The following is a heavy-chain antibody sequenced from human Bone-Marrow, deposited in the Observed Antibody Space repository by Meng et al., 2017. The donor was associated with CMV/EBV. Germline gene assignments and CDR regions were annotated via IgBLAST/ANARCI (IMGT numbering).Heavy chain of an antibody. CDR3: ASNRIVVVPAAMDYYYYYGMDV. CDR1: GGSFSGYY. V-gene: IGHV4-34*01. Sequence: SETLSLTCAVYGGSFSGYYWSWIRQPPGKGLEWIGEINHSGSTNYNPSHKSRVTISVDTSKNQFSLKLSSVTAADTAVYYCASNRIVVVPAAMDYYYYYGMDVWGQGTTVTVSS. CDR2: INHSGST. J-gene: IGHJ6*02. D-gene: IGHD2-2*01.